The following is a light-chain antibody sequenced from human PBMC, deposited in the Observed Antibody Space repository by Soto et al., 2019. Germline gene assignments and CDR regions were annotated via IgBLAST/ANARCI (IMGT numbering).Light chain of an antibody. CDR3: QQYGSART. V-gene: IGKV3-20*01. CDR2: GAS. CDR1: QSVSSSY. J-gene: IGKJ1*01. Sequence: EIVLTQSPGTLSLSPGERATLSCRASQSVSSSYLAWYQQKPGQAPRLLIYGASSRATGLPDRFRGSGSGTDFSLTIRRLEPEDFAVYYCQQYGSARTFGQGTQVEIK.